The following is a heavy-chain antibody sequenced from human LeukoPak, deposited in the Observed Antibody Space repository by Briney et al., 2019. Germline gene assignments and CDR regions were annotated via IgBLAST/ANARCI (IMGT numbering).Heavy chain of an antibody. CDR3: ARATVLRYFD. CDR2: FDPEDGET. J-gene: IGHJ4*02. CDR1: GYTLTELS. Sequence: ASVKVSCKVSGYTLTELSMHWVRQAPGKGLEWMGGFDPEDGETIYAQKFQGRVTMTRDTSTSTIYMELSSLRSEDTAVYYCARATVLRYFDWGQGTLVTVSS. V-gene: IGHV1-24*01. D-gene: IGHD3-9*01.